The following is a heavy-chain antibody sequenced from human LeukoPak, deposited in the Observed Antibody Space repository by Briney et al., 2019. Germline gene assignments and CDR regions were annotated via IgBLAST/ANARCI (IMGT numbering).Heavy chain of an antibody. CDR1: GGSFSGYY. J-gene: IGHJ3*02. V-gene: IGHV4-34*01. D-gene: IGHD6-6*01. CDR2: INHIGST. Sequence: SETLSLTCAVYGGSFSGYYWTWVRQPPGKGLEWIGEINHIGSTNYNPTLKSRVTMSVDTSQNQFSLKLSSVTAADTAVYYCARENGAVRPGLPWGRKSRSRRNGAFDIWGQGTMVTVSS. CDR3: ARENGAVRPGLPWGRKSRSRRNGAFDI.